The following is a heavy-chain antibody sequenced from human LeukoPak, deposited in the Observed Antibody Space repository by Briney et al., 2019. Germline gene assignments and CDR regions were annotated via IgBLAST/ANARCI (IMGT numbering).Heavy chain of an antibody. CDR1: GYTLTELS. V-gene: IGHV1-24*01. CDR2: FDPEDGET. Sequence: ASVKVSCKVSGYTLTELSMHWVRQAPGKGLEWMGGFDPEDGETIYAQKFQGRVTMTEDTSTDTAYMELSSLRSEDTAVYYCATTSSSKTDIWFGEFVGYYYYGMDVWGQGTTVTVSS. J-gene: IGHJ6*02. CDR3: ATTSSSKTDIWFGEFVGYYYYGMDV. D-gene: IGHD3-10*01.